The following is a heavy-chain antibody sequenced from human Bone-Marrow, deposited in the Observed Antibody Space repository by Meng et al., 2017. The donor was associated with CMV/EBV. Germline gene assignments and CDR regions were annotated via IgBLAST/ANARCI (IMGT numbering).Heavy chain of an antibody. Sequence: GESLKISCAASGFTFDDYGMSWVRQAPGKGLEWVSGINWNGGSTGYADSVKGRFTISRDNAKNFLYLQMNSLRAEDTALYYCATRTLGTAFDYWGQGTLVTVSS. CDR2: INWNGGST. CDR3: ATRTLGTAFDY. J-gene: IGHJ4*02. V-gene: IGHV3-20*04. D-gene: IGHD1-14*01. CDR1: GFTFDDYG.